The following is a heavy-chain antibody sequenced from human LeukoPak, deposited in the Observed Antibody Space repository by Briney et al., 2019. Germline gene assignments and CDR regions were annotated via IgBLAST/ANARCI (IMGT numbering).Heavy chain of an antibody. V-gene: IGHV1-69*01. CDR2: IIPIFGTA. J-gene: IGHJ4*02. Sequence: ASVKVSCKASGGTFSSYAISWVRQAPGQGLEWMEGIIPIFGTANYAQKFQGRVTITADESTSTAYMELSSLRSEDTAVYYCARESKATYSSGCLDYWGQGTLVTVSS. CDR3: ARESKATYSSGCLDY. CDR1: GGTFSSYA. D-gene: IGHD6-19*01.